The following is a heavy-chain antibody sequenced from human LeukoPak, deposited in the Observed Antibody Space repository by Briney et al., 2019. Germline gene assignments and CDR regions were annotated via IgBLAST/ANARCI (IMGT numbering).Heavy chain of an antibody. Sequence: GASVKVPCKASGYTFTSYGISWVRQAPGQGLEWMGWISAYNGNTNYAQKLQGRVTTTTDTSTSTAYMELRSLRSDDTAVYYCARDNRPIAVAGSEFDPWGQGTLVTVSS. J-gene: IGHJ5*02. CDR2: ISAYNGNT. CDR3: ARDNRPIAVAGSEFDP. D-gene: IGHD6-19*01. V-gene: IGHV1-18*01. CDR1: GYTFTSYG.